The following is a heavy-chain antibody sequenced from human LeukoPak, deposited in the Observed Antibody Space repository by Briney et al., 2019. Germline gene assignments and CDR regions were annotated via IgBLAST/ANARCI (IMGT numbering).Heavy chain of an antibody. CDR1: GYTFTSYG. J-gene: IGHJ4*02. D-gene: IGHD3-9*01. CDR3: ARDDYDILTGYSYY. V-gene: IGHV1-18*01. CDR2: ISAYNGNT. Sequence: ASVKVSCKASGYTFTSYGISWVRQAPGQGLEWMGWISAYNGNTNYAQKLQGRVTMTTDTSTSTAYMELRSLRSDDTAVYYCARDDYDILTGYSYYWGQGTLVTVSS.